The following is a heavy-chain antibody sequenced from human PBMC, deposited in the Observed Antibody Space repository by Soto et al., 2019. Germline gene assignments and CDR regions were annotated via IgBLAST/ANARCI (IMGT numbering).Heavy chain of an antibody. V-gene: IGHV3-11*01. Sequence: QVQLVGSGGGLVKPGGSLRLSCAVSGFTFSDYSMNWLRQAPGKGLEWVSYISSTGNTIYYADSVKGRFTISRDTANNSLHLQMNSLKADDTAVYFCARGSIGFLKGGWFDPWGQVTLVTVSS. D-gene: IGHD6-25*01. J-gene: IGHJ5*02. CDR1: GFTFSDYS. CDR3: ARGSIGFLKGGWFDP. CDR2: ISSTGNTI.